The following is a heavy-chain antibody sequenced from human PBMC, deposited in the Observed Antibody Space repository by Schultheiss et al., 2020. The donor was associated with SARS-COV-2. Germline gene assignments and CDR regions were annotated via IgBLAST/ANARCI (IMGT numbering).Heavy chain of an antibody. Sequence: GGSLRLSCAASGFTFSSYWMHWVRQAPGKGLVWVSRINSDGSSTSYADSVKGRFTISRDNAKNTLYLQMNSLRAEDTAVYYCARSPGAPGPFDYWGQGTLVTVSS. CDR3: ARSPGAPGPFDY. CDR2: INSDGSST. D-gene: IGHD3-10*01. J-gene: IGHJ4*02. CDR1: GFTFSSYW. V-gene: IGHV3-74*01.